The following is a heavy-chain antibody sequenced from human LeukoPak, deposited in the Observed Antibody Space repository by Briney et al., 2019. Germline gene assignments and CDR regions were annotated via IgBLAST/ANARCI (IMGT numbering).Heavy chain of an antibody. V-gene: IGHV1-8*03. Sequence: GASVKVSCKASGYTFTSYDINWVRQATGQGLEWMGWMNPNSGNTGYAQKFQGRVTITRNTSISTAYMELSSLRSDDTAVYYCARETYSSSYNDYWGQGTLVTVSS. CDR3: ARETYSSSYNDY. J-gene: IGHJ4*02. CDR1: GYTFTSYD. D-gene: IGHD6-6*01. CDR2: MNPNSGNT.